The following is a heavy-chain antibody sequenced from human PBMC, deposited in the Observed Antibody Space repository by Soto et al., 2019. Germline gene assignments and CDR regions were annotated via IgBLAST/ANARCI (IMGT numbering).Heavy chain of an antibody. D-gene: IGHD2-15*01. CDR1: GFTCSCYA. CDR2: ISGSGGST. J-gene: IGHJ1*01. Sequence: EVQLLESGGGLVQPGGSLRLSCAAAGFTCSCYAMSWVRQAPGKGLECVSAISGSGGSTYYADSVKGRFTISRDNSKNTLYLQMNSLRAEDTAVYYCAKDESRCSGGSCYSPHCQHWGQGTLVTVSS. V-gene: IGHV3-23*01. CDR3: AKDESRCSGGSCYSPHCQH.